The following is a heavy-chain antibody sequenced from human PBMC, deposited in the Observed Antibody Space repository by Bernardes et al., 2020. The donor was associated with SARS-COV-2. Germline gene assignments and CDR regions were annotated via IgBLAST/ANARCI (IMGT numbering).Heavy chain of an antibody. Sequence: GGSLRLSCAASGFTFSDYYMSWIRQAPGKGLEWVSYISSSGSTIYYADSVKGRFTISRDNAKNSLYLQMNSLRAEDTAVYYCARDLSASHYDFWSGYYSAYYFDYWGQGTLVTVSS. V-gene: IGHV3-11*01. CDR2: ISSSGSTI. D-gene: IGHD3-3*01. J-gene: IGHJ4*02. CDR1: GFTFSDYY. CDR3: ARDLSASHYDFWSGYYSAYYFDY.